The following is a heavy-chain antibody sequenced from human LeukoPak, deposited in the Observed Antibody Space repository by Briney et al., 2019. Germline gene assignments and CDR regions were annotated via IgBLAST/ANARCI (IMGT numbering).Heavy chain of an antibody. CDR2: IHYSGST. Sequence: SETLSLTCTVSGGSISSSSFHWGWIRQPPGKGLEWIGTIHYSGSTYYNPSLKSRVTISVDRSKNQFSLKLSSVTAADTAVYYCARFSAVRGGYFDYWGQGTLVTVSS. D-gene: IGHD3-10*01. CDR3: ARFSAVRGGYFDY. J-gene: IGHJ4*02. CDR1: GGSISSSSFH. V-gene: IGHV4-39*07.